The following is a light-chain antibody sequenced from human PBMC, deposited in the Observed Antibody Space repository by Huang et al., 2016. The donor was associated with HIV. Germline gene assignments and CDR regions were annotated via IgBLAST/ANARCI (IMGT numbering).Light chain of an antibody. J-gene: IGKJ2*01. Sequence: VMMSQSPATLAASPGERVTLSCGASQSVNTNLAWYQQNPGQPPRLLIYAASTRATGGPARFAGRGSGTEFTLTIDSLQSDDFAVYYCQQYNKWPPEYTFGQGTRLEIK. CDR1: QSVNTN. V-gene: IGKV3-15*01. CDR3: QQYNKWPPEYT. CDR2: AAS.